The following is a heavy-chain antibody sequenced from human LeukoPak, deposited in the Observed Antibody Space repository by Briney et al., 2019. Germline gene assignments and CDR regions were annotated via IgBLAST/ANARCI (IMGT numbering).Heavy chain of an antibody. Sequence: SVKVSCKASGYTFTSYGISWVRQAPGQGLEWMGGIIPIFGTANYAQKFQGRVTITADKSTSTAYMELSSLRSEDTAVYYCASPNIYGGNSRFDYWGQGTLVTVSS. V-gene: IGHV1-69*06. CDR2: IIPIFGTA. CDR3: ASPNIYGGNSRFDY. J-gene: IGHJ4*02. CDR1: GYTFTSYG. D-gene: IGHD4-23*01.